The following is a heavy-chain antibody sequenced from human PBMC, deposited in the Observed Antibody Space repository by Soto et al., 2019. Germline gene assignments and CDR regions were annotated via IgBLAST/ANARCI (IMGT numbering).Heavy chain of an antibody. J-gene: IGHJ4*02. V-gene: IGHV4-39*01. CDR1: GCSISSRSYY. CDR2: IYYSGST. CDR3: ATTMIVARYFDY. Sequence: PSETLSLTCAVSGCSISSRSYYWGWIRQPPGKGLEWIGSIYYSGSTYYNPSLKSRVTISVDTSKNQFSLKLSSVTAADTAVYYCATTMIVARYFDYWGQGTLVTVSS. D-gene: IGHD3-22*01.